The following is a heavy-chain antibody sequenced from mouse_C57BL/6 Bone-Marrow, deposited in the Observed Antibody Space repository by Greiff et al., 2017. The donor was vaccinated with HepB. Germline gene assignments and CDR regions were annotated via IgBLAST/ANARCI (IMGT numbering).Heavy chain of an antibody. CDR3: ARQGSGYGSSFDY. Sequence: EVQRVESGGGLVQPGGSLKLSCAASGFTFSDYGMAWVRQAPRKGPEWVAFISNLAYSIYYADTVTGRFTISRENAKNTLYLEMSSLRSEDTAMYYCARQGSGYGSSFDYWGQGTTLTVSS. D-gene: IGHD1-1*01. J-gene: IGHJ2*01. CDR1: GFTFSDYG. CDR2: ISNLAYSI. V-gene: IGHV5-15*01.